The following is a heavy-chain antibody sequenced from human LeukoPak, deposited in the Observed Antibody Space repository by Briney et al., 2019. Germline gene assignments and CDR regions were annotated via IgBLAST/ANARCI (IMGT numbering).Heavy chain of an antibody. D-gene: IGHD3-10*01. CDR3: ARSEPSPYYYGSGSYYNPHFDY. J-gene: IGHJ4*02. CDR2: INAGNGNT. V-gene: IGHV1-3*01. CDR1: GYTFTSYA. Sequence: ASVKVSCKASGYTFTSYAMNWVRQAPGQGLEWMGWINAGNGNTKYSQKFQGRVTITRDTSASTAYMELSSLRSEDTAVYYCARSEPSPYYYGSGSYYNPHFDYWGQGTLVTVSS.